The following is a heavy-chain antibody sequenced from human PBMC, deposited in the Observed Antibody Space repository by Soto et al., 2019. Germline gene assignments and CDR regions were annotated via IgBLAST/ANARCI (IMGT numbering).Heavy chain of an antibody. Sequence: GESLKISCKGSGYSFTSYWISWVRQMPGKGLEWMGRIDPSDSYTNYSPSFQGHVTISADKSISTAYLQWSSLKASDTAMYYWARRNKYVAAAGTGGYYYYGMDVWGQGTTVTVSS. CDR1: GYSFTSYW. D-gene: IGHD6-13*01. J-gene: IGHJ6*02. CDR3: ARRNKYVAAAGTGGYYYYGMDV. CDR2: IDPSDSYT. V-gene: IGHV5-10-1*01.